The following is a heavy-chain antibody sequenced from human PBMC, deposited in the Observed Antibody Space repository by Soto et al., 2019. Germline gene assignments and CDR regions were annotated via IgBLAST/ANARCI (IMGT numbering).Heavy chain of an antibody. Sequence: GASVKVSCKTSGYSFTSFGISWVRQAPGQGLEWVGWVTAYKGKTSYAQKFQGRVTMTTDTSTSTAYMELQSLVSDDTAVYYCARDNYDYIWGTYLPNWFDPWGQGTLVTVS. CDR2: VTAYKGKT. J-gene: IGHJ5*02. CDR1: GYSFTSFG. CDR3: ARDNYDYIWGTYLPNWFDP. D-gene: IGHD3-16*02. V-gene: IGHV1-18*04.